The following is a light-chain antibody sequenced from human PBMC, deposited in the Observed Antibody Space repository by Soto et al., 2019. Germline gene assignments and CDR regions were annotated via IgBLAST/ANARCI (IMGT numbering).Light chain of an antibody. CDR3: QQRGT. CDR1: QSINSY. Sequence: DIQMTQSPSSLSASVGDRVTITCRASQSINSYLNWYQKKPGKAPKLLIYAASSLHSGGPTRFRGSESGTDFTLTISSLQPEDVATYYCQQRGTFGLGTKVEI. J-gene: IGKJ1*01. CDR2: AAS. V-gene: IGKV1-39*01.